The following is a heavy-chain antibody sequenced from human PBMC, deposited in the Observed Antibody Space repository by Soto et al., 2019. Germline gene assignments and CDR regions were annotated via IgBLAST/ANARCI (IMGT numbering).Heavy chain of an antibody. CDR3: ARRVVTVDYYYGMDV. V-gene: IGHV1-18*01. CDR2: ISAYNGNT. CDR1: GYTFTSYG. J-gene: IGHJ6*02. D-gene: IGHD2-15*01. Sequence: QVQLVQSGAEVKKPGASVKVSCKASGYTFTSYGISWVRQAPGQGLEWMGWISAYNGNTNYAQKLQGRVTMTTDTTTSTAYMELRRLRSDDTAVYYCARRVVTVDYYYGMDVWGQGTTVTVSS.